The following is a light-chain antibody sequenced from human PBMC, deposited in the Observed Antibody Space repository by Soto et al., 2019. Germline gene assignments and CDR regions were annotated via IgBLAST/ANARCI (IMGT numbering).Light chain of an antibody. V-gene: IGKV1-39*01. CDR3: QQSYSSPQT. Sequence: DIQMTQSPSSLSASVGDRVSITCRAGQTINRFLNWYQQKPGKAPKLLIYGACSLQGGLRSRFSGSGSGTDFTLTISSLQPEDFATYYCQQSYSSPQTFGQGTKVETK. CDR2: GAC. CDR1: QTINRF. J-gene: IGKJ1*01.